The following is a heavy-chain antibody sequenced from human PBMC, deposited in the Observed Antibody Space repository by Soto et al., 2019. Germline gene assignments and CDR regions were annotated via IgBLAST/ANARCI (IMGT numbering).Heavy chain of an antibody. J-gene: IGHJ6*02. V-gene: IGHV1-3*01. Sequence: QVRLVQSGTEVKKPGASVMVSCKASGYTFANYAIHWVRQAPGQDFEWMGWINAGNGNTRNSQKFQGRVTFTRDTSASTAQMEVGRRRFEDTEVDDCSRALSGWGLANVHGRVAVWGQGTAVIVSS. D-gene: IGHD3-16*01. CDR1: GYTFANYA. CDR3: SRALSGWGLANVHGRVAV. CDR2: INAGNGNT.